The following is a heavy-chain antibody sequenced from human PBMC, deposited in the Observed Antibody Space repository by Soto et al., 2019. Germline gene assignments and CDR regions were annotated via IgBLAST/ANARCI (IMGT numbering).Heavy chain of an antibody. D-gene: IGHD3-22*01. J-gene: IGHJ4*02. CDR3: ARGPIYYDFLFDY. CDR2: INADNGNT. CDR1: GYTFTSYA. Sequence: ASVKVSCKASGYTFTSYAMHWVRQAPGQRLEWMGWINADNGNTKYSQKFQGRVTITRDTSASTAYMELSSLRSEDTAVYYCARGPIYYDFLFDYCAQGTLVTVSS. V-gene: IGHV1-3*01.